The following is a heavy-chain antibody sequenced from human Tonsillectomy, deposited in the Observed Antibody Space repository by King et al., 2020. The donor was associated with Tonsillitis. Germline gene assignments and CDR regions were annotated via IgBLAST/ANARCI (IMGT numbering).Heavy chain of an antibody. J-gene: IGHJ4*02. CDR3: ARERLYSSGWGIDY. V-gene: IGHV3-33*05. CDR2: ISFDGNNK. D-gene: IGHD6-19*01. CDR1: GFSFSSYG. Sequence: QLVQSGGGVVQPGRSLRLSCAASGFSFSSYGMHWVRQAPGKGLEWVAVISFDGNNKNYADSVKGRFTISRDNSNNTLFLQMNSLSAEDTAVYYCARERLYSSGWGIDYWGQGALLTVSS.